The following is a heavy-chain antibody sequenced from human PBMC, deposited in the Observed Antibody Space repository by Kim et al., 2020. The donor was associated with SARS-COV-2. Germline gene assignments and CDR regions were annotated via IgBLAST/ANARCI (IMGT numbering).Heavy chain of an antibody. J-gene: IGHJ5*02. CDR3: ARERVVVVAATGTQRGWFDP. CDR2: IYYSGST. Sequence: SETLSLTCTVSGGSISSSSYYWGWIRQPPGKGLEWIGSIYYSGSTYYNPSLKSRVTISVDTSKNQFSLKLSSVTAADTAVYYCARERVVVVAATGTQRGWFDPWGQGTLVTVSS. CDR1: GGSISSSSYY. D-gene: IGHD2-15*01. V-gene: IGHV4-39*07.